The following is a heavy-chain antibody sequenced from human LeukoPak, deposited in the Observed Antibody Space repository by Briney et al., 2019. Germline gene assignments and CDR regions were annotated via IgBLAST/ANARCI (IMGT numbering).Heavy chain of an antibody. V-gene: IGHV4-34*01. CDR3: ARRRVAPYYFDY. CDR1: GGSFSGYY. CDR2: INHSGST. D-gene: IGHD2-15*01. J-gene: IGHJ4*02. Sequence: SETLSLTCAVYGGSFSGYYWSWIRQPPGKGLEWIGEINHSGSTNYNPSLKSRVTISVDTSKNQFSLKLSSVTAADTAVYYCARRRVAPYYFDYWGQGTLVTVSS.